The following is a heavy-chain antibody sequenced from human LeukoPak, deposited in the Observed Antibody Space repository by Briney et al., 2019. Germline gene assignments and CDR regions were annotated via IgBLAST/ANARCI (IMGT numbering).Heavy chain of an antibody. V-gene: IGHV4-59*12. CDR2: IYYSGST. D-gene: IGHD5-18*01. CDR3: ARGVDTAMAGGNWFDP. J-gene: IGHJ5*02. Sequence: SETLSLTCTVSGGSISSYYWSWIRQPPGKGLEWIGYIYYSGSTNYNPSLKSRVTISVDRSKNQFSLKLSSVTAADTAVYYCARGVDTAMAGGNWFDPWGQGTLVTVSS. CDR1: GGSISSYY.